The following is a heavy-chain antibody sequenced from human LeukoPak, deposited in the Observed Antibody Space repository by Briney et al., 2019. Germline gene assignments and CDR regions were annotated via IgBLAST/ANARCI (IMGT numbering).Heavy chain of an antibody. Sequence: SETLSLTCAVYGGSFSGYYWSWIRQPPGKGLEWIGEINHSGSTNYNPSLKSRVTISVDTSKNQFSLKLSSVTAADTAVYHCASSLRYNWNVFDYWGQGTLVTVSS. V-gene: IGHV4-34*01. J-gene: IGHJ4*02. D-gene: IGHD1-1*01. CDR1: GGSFSGYY. CDR2: INHSGST. CDR3: ASSLRYNWNVFDY.